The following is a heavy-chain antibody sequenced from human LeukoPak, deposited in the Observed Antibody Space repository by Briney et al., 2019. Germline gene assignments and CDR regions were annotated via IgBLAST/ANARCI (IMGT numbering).Heavy chain of an antibody. Sequence: PGGSLRLSCAASGFTFSSFWMSWVRQAPGKGLEWVSAISGSGGSTYYADSVKGRFTISRDNSKNTLYLQMNSLRAEDTAVYYCAKDRTPDTRAHYYYYGMDVWGQGTTVTVSS. J-gene: IGHJ6*02. V-gene: IGHV3-23*01. CDR2: ISGSGGST. CDR1: GFTFSSFW. CDR3: AKDRTPDTRAHYYYYGMDV.